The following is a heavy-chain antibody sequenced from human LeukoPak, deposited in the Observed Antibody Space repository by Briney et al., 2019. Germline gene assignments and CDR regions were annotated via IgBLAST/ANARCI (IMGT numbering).Heavy chain of an antibody. D-gene: IGHD5-18*01. CDR3: ARAKSGYSYGDFDY. Sequence: PGGSLRLSCAASGFTFSSYAMHWVRQAPGKGLEWVAVISYDGSNKYYADSVKGRFTISRENSKNTLYLQMNSLRAEDTAVYYCARAKSGYSYGDFDYWGQGTLVTVSS. CDR1: GFTFSSYA. CDR2: ISYDGSNK. V-gene: IGHV3-30*04. J-gene: IGHJ4*02.